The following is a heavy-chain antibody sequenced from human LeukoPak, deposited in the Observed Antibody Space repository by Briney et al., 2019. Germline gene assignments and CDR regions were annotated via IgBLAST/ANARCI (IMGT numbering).Heavy chain of an antibody. CDR3: ATGKERDYFYMDV. V-gene: IGHV4-39*07. J-gene: IGHJ6*03. CDR1: GGSISSSSFY. Sequence: AETLSLTCTVSGGSISSSSFYWGWIRQPPGMGLDWLGIIYFSRSTLYNPSLNSRVTISLDRSQNQVSLSLTSVTAADTAMYYCATGKERDYFYMDVWGKGTTVTVSS. D-gene: IGHD1-26*01. CDR2: IYFSRST.